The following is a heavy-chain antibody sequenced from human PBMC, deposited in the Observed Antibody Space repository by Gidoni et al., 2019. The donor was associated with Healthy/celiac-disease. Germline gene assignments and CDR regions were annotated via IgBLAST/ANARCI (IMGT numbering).Heavy chain of an antibody. CDR1: GFTFSSYE. V-gene: IGHV3-48*03. Sequence: EVQLVESGGGLVQPGGSLRLSCAASGFTFSSYEMNWVRQARGKGLEWVSYISSSGSTIYYADSVKGRFTISRDNAKNSLYLQMNSLRAEDTAVYYCARVSSGLTLYYYYYGMDVWGQGTTVTVSS. D-gene: IGHD2-15*01. CDR2: ISSSGSTI. J-gene: IGHJ6*02. CDR3: ARVSSGLTLYYYYYGMDV.